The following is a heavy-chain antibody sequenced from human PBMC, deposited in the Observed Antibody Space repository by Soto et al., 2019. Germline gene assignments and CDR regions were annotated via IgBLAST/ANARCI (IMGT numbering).Heavy chain of an antibody. CDR3: ARDQRVGANGGAFDI. Sequence: SETLSLTCTVSGGSISSYYWSWIRQPPGKGLEWIGYIYYSGSTNYNPSLKSRVTISVDTSKNQFSLKLSSVTAADTAVYYCARDQRVGANGGAFDIWGQGTMVTVSS. CDR2: IYYSGST. V-gene: IGHV4-59*01. J-gene: IGHJ3*02. D-gene: IGHD1-26*01. CDR1: GGSISSYY.